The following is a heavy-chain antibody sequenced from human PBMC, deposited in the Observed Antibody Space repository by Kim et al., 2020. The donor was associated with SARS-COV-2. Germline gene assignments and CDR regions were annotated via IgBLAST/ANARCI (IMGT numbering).Heavy chain of an antibody. D-gene: IGHD2-2*02. CDR3: AKDGEVYGGDIVVVPAAIPPYYYGMDV. J-gene: IGHJ6*02. V-gene: IGHV3-23*01. CDR1: GFTFSSYA. CDR2: ISGSGGST. Sequence: GGSLRLSCAASGFTFSSYAMSWVRQAPGKGLEWVSAISGSGGSTYYADSVKGRFTISRDNSKNTLYLQMNSLRAEDTAVYYCAKDGEVYGGDIVVVPAAIPPYYYGMDVWGQGTTVTVSS.